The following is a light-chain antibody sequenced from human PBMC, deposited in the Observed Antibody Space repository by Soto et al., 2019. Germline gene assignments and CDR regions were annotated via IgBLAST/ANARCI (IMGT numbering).Light chain of an antibody. CDR1: QTIGSTY. V-gene: IGKV3-20*01. CDR3: QQYASSPLLT. Sequence: EIVLTQSPGTLSLSPGETATLSCRASQTIGSTYLAWYQQKPGQAPRLLIFGSSHRATGIPDRFSGSGSGTDFTLSISRLEPEDFAVYYCQQYASSPLLTFGGGTKVDI. CDR2: GSS. J-gene: IGKJ4*01.